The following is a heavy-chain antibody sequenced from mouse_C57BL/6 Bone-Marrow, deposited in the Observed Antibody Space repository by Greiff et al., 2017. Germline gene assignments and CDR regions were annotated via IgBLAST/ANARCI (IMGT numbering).Heavy chain of an antibody. CDR3: ARGKLLLYYYAMDY. D-gene: IGHD2-1*01. Sequence: EVHLVESEGGLVQPGSSMKLSCTASGFTFSDYYMAWVRQVPEKGLEWVANINYDGSSTYYLDSLKSRFIISRDNAKNILYLQMSSLKSEDTATYYCARGKLLLYYYAMDYWGQGTSVTVSS. V-gene: IGHV5-16*01. CDR2: INYDGSST. J-gene: IGHJ4*01. CDR1: GFTFSDYY.